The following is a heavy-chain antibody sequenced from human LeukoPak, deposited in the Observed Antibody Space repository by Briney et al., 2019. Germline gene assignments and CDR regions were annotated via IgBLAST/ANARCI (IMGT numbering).Heavy chain of an antibody. CDR2: INHSGST. CDR1: GGSFSGYY. D-gene: IGHD6-6*01. J-gene: IGHJ6*03. CDR3: ARGRGLAARSYYYYYYYMDV. V-gene: IGHV4-34*01. Sequence: MSSETLSLTCAVYGGSFSGYYWSWIRQPPGKGLGWIGEINHSGSTNYNPSLKSRVTISVDTSKNQFSLKLSSVTAADTAVYYCARGRGLAARSYYYYYYYMDVWGKGTTVTVSS.